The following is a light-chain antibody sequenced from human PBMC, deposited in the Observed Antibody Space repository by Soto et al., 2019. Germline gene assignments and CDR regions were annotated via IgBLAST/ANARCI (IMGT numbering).Light chain of an antibody. CDR2: EVS. Sequence: QSVLTQPASVSGSPGQSITISCTGTSSDVGGYNYVSWFQQHPGKAPKLKIYEVSNRPSGAPNRFSSSKSGNTASLTISELQAEDEADYYCTSFTTISTWVFGGGTKVTVL. V-gene: IGLV2-14*01. J-gene: IGLJ3*02. CDR3: TSFTTISTWV. CDR1: SSDVGGYNY.